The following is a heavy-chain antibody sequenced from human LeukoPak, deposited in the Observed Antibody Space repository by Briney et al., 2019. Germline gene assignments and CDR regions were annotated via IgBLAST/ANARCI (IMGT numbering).Heavy chain of an antibody. CDR3: AREGWSFGSWYRYYYYYYMDV. D-gene: IGHD6-13*01. CDR1: GFTFSSYW. CDR2: IKKDGSEK. J-gene: IGHJ6*03. V-gene: IGHV3-7*01. Sequence: PGGSLRLSCAASGFTFSSYWMSWVRQAPGKGLEWVANIKKDGSEKYYVDSVKGRFTISRDNAKTSLYLQMNSLRAEDTAVYYCAREGWSFGSWYRYYYYYYMDVWGKGTTVTVSS.